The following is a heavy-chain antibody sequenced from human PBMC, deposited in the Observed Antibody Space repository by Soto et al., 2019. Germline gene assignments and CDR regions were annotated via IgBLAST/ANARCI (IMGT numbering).Heavy chain of an antibody. D-gene: IGHD2-21*02. Sequence: QIQLVQSGAEVKKPGASVKVSCKASDYSFSSYAISWVRQAPGQGLEWMGWINPYNENTNYAQKFQCRISMTTDTSTSTAYMELRSLRFDDTATYYCVRDEVTPPGLGLDYWGQGNLVTVSS. J-gene: IGHJ4*02. CDR1: DYSFSSYA. CDR2: INPYNENT. V-gene: IGHV1-18*01. CDR3: VRDEVTPPGLGLDY.